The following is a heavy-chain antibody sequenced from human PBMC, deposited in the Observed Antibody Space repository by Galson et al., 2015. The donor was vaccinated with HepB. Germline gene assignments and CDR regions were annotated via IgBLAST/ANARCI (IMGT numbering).Heavy chain of an antibody. J-gene: IGHJ6*02. CDR1: GFTFSSYA. D-gene: IGHD2-2*01. V-gene: IGHV3-23*01. CDR2: ISGSGGST. Sequence: SLRLSCAASGFTFSSYAMSWVRQAPGRGLEWVSAISGSGGSTYYADSVKGRFTISRDNSKNTLYLQMNSLRAEDTAVYYCAKNDRYCSSTSCYGYYYYYGMDVWGQGTTVTVSS. CDR3: AKNDRYCSSTSCYGYYYYYGMDV.